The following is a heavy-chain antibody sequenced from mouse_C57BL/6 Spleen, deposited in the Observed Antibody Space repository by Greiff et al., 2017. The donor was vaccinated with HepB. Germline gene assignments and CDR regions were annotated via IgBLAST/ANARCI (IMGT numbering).Heavy chain of an antibody. D-gene: IGHD2-10*01. V-gene: IGHV5-4*03. J-gene: IGHJ4*01. Sequence: DVKLVESGGGLVKPGGSLKLSCAASGFTFSSYAMSWVRQTPEKRLEWVATISDGGSYTYYPDNVKGRFTISRDNAKNNLYLQMSHLNSEDTAMYYCARGGAYYDYTAIDYWGQGTSVTVSS. CDR1: GFTFSSYA. CDR2: ISDGGSYT. CDR3: ARGGAYYDYTAIDY.